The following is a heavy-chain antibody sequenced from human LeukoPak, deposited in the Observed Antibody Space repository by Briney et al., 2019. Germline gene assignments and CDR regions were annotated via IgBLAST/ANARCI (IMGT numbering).Heavy chain of an antibody. CDR3: ARDQTIFGVVISPYGMDV. CDR1: GYTFTSYY. D-gene: IGHD3-3*01. V-gene: IGHV1-46*01. CDR2: INPTGGSV. J-gene: IGHJ6*02. Sequence: ASVKVSCKASGYTFTSYYIHWVRQAPGQGLEWMGIINPTGGSVTYAQKFQGRVTMTRDTSTSTVYMELSSLRSEDTAVYYCARDQTIFGVVISPYGMDVWGQGTTVTVSS.